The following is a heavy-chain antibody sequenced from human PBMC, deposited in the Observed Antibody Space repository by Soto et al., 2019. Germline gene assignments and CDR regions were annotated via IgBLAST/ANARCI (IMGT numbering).Heavy chain of an antibody. CDR3: ARLLTEGATFREDAFDL. D-gene: IGHD3-9*01. Sequence: QIQLVQSGGDEKTPGASVKFSCTTPRYTFTSQEIAGWRQPPGQGLGGMGWISTFNGKTDYAQKFQGRVTMTADTITSTVHMELRSLRSDDTAVYYCARLLTEGATFREDAFDLWGPGTKVTVSS. CDR2: ISTFNGKT. CDR1: RYTFTSQE. J-gene: IGHJ3*01. V-gene: IGHV1-18*01.